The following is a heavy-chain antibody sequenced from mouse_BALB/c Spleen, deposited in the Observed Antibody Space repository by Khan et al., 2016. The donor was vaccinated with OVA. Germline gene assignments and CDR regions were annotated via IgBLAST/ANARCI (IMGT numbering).Heavy chain of an antibody. Sequence: VQLQESGPGLAAPSQSLSITCTISGFSLTNYGVHWVRQSPGKGLEWLAVIWNDGNTNYNSALKSRLTITKDNSQSQVFLKMNSLQTDDTAIYFCARQPYYHYNIMGYRGQGTSVTGSS. CDR1: GFSLTNYG. J-gene: IGHJ4*01. CDR2: IWNDGNT. V-gene: IGHV2-6-1*01. CDR3: ARQPYYHYNIMGY. D-gene: IGHD2-10*01.